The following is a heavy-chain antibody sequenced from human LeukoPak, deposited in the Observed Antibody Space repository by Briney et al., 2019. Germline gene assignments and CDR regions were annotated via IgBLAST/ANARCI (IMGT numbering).Heavy chain of an antibody. Sequence: SETLSLTCTVSGGSISGWYWSWIRQPPGKGLEWIGYIYGSGYTNYNPSLKSRVTMSIDTSKNHFSLKLSSVTAADTAVYYCARNRDGYNSFDYWGQGTLVTVSS. CDR3: ARNRDGYNSFDY. V-gene: IGHV4-59*12. CDR2: IYGSGYT. J-gene: IGHJ4*02. D-gene: IGHD5-24*01. CDR1: GGSISGWY.